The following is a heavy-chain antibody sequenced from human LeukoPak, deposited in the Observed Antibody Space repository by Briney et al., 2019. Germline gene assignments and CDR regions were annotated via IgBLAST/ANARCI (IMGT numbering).Heavy chain of an antibody. Sequence: GASVKVSCKASGYTFTGYYMHWVRQAPGQGLEWMGRINPNSGGTNYAQKFQGRVTMTRDTSISTAYMELSRLRSDDTAVYYCASLGYSYGYDYFDYWGREPWSPSPQ. CDR3: ASLGYSYGYDYFDY. J-gene: IGHJ4*02. D-gene: IGHD5-18*01. CDR1: GYTFTGYY. V-gene: IGHV1-2*06. CDR2: INPNSGGT.